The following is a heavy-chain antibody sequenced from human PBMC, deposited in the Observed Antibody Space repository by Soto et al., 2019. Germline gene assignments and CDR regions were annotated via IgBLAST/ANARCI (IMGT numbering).Heavy chain of an antibody. D-gene: IGHD2-2*01. Sequence: QVQLVESGGGVVQPGRSLRLSCAASGFTFSSYGMHWVRQAPGKGLEWVAVISYDGSNKYYADSVKGRFTISRDNSKNTLYLQMNSLRAEDTAVYYCAKDRIVVVPAAISMWRGMDVWGQGTTVTVSS. J-gene: IGHJ6*02. CDR1: GFTFSSYG. CDR3: AKDRIVVVPAAISMWRGMDV. CDR2: ISYDGSNK. V-gene: IGHV3-30*18.